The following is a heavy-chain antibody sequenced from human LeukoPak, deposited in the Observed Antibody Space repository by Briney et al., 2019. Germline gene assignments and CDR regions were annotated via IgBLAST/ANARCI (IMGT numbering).Heavy chain of an antibody. J-gene: IGHJ5*02. V-gene: IGHV3-23*01. CDR2: ISASGYST. Sequence: GGSLRLSCAASGFTFSPYAMTWVRQAPGKGLEWVSGISASGYSTSYADSVKGRFIISRDNSKNTLYLQMNSLRVEDTALYYCANWFDPWGQGTLVTVSS. CDR1: GFTFSPYA. CDR3: ANWFDP.